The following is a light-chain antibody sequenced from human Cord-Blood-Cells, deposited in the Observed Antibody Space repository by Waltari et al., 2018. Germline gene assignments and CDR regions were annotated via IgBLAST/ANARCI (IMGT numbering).Light chain of an antibody. CDR1: QGVSSY. CDR2: DAS. V-gene: IGKV3-11*01. CDR3: QQRSNWPPALT. Sequence: EIVLTQSPATLSLSPGERATLSCRASQGVSSYLAWYQQKPGQAPRRLIYDASNRATGIPARFSGSGSGTDFTLTISSLEPEDFAVYYCQQRSNWPPALTFGGGTKVEIK. J-gene: IGKJ4*01.